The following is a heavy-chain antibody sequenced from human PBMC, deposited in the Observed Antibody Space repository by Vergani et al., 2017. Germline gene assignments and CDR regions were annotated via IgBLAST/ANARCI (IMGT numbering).Heavy chain of an antibody. CDR1: GFTFSSYG. V-gene: IGHV3-33*01. Sequence: QVQLVESGGGVVQPGRSLRLSCAASGFTFSSYGMHWVRQAPGKGLEWVAVIWYDGSNKYYADSVKGRFTISRDNSKTTLYLQMNSLRAEDTAVYYCARDSGSSWYFDYWGQGTLVTVSS. J-gene: IGHJ4*02. CDR3: ARDSGSSWYFDY. CDR2: IWYDGSNK. D-gene: IGHD6-13*01.